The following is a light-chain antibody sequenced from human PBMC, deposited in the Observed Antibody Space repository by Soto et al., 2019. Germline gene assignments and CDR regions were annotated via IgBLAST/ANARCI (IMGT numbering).Light chain of an antibody. V-gene: IGKV4-1*01. J-gene: IGKJ5*01. CDR2: RAS. CDR1: QSVLHSSNNENS. Sequence: DVVMTQSPASLAVSLGERATINCKSSQSVLHSSNNENSVAWYQQKAGQRPKLLIYRASIRGSGVPDRFSGSGSGTDFTLTISSLQAEDVAVYYCQQYYTGIAFGQGTRLEI. CDR3: QQYYTGIA.